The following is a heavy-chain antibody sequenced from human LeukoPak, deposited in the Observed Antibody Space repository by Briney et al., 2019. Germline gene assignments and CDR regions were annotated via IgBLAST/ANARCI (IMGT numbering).Heavy chain of an antibody. V-gene: IGHV3-23*01. D-gene: IGHD3-22*01. CDR1: GFTFSSYA. CDR3: AKLGWNYYDSSGYYGFDY. CDR2: ISGSGGST. J-gene: IGHJ4*02. Sequence: GGSLRLSCAASGFTFSSYAMSWGRQAPGKGLEWVSAISGSGGSTYYADSVKGRFTISRDNSKNTLYLQMNSLRAEDTAVYYCAKLGWNYYDSSGYYGFDYWGQGTLVTVSS.